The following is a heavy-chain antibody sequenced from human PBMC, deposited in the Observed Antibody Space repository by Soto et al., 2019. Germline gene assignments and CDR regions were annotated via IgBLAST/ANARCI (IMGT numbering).Heavy chain of an antibody. CDR3: ARNGLLGIRSHFDY. Sequence: GGSLRLSCAASEFTFSSYSMNWVRQAPGKGLEWVSYINSSSSTMYYADSVKGRFTISRDNAKNSLYLQMNSLRAEDTAVYYCARNGLLGIRSHFDYWGQGTLVTVSS. D-gene: IGHD4-17*01. V-gene: IGHV3-48*01. CDR2: INSSSSTM. CDR1: EFTFSSYS. J-gene: IGHJ4*02.